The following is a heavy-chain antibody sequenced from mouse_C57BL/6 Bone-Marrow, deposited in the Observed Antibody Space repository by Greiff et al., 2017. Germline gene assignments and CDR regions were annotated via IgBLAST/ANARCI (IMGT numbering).Heavy chain of an antibody. CDR1: GYAFTNYL. V-gene: IGHV1-54*01. CDR2: INPGSGGT. J-gene: IGHJ3*01. CDR3: ARGGRFAY. Sequence: QVQLQQSGAELVRPGTSVKVSCKASGYAFTNYLIEWVKQRPGQGLEWIGVINPGSGGTNYNEKFKGKATLTADKSSSTAYMQVSSLTSEDSAVYFCARGGRFAYWGQGTLVTVSA.